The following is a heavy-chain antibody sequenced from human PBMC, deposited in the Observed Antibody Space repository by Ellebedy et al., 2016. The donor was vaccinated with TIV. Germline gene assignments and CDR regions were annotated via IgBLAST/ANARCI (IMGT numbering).Heavy chain of an antibody. D-gene: IGHD3-22*01. Sequence: GGSLRLSCAASGFTFSSFAMHWVRQAPGKGLEWLSVISGGGDSTYHAGSVKGRSTIPRDNSKNTLYLQMDRLRAEDTAVYYCAKGTSSGFNYDRVGFEYWGQGALVTVSS. J-gene: IGHJ4*02. CDR2: ISGGGDST. CDR3: AKGTSSGFNYDRVGFEY. V-gene: IGHV3-23*01. CDR1: GFTFSSFA.